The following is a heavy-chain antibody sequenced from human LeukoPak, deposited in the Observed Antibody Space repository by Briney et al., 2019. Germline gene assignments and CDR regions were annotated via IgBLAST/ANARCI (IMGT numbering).Heavy chain of an antibody. CDR2: LSSSSSYI. D-gene: IGHD4-11*01. CDR3: ADLTTLDY. Sequence: PGGSLRLSCAASGFTFSSYSMNWVRQAPGKGLECVSSLSSSSSYIYYADSVKGRFTISRDNAKNSLYLQMNSLRAEDTAVYCCADLTTLDYWGQGTLVTVSS. J-gene: IGHJ4*02. CDR1: GFTFSSYS. V-gene: IGHV3-21*01.